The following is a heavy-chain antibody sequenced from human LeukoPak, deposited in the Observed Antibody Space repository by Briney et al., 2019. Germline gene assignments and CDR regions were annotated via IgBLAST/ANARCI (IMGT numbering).Heavy chain of an antibody. Sequence: SETLSLTCTVSGGSISSYYWSWIRQPAGKGLEWIGRIYTSGSTNYNPSLKSRVTMSVDTSKNQFSPKLSSVTAADTAVYYCARDNRGITMVRGVPHTIYYFDYWGQGTLVTVSS. J-gene: IGHJ4*02. D-gene: IGHD3-10*01. CDR3: ARDNRGITMVRGVPHTIYYFDY. CDR2: IYTSGST. V-gene: IGHV4-4*07. CDR1: GGSISSYY.